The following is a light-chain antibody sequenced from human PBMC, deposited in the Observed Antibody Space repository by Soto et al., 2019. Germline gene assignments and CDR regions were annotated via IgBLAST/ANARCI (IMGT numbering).Light chain of an antibody. V-gene: IGLV3-21*02. CDR3: QVWESTRDRVG. CDR2: DDS. CDR1: NIGSRS. Sequence: SYALTQPPSVSVAPGQTASISCGENNIGSRSVHWYQQKPGQAPVLDVHDDSDRPSGIPERFSGSNSGNTATLTISRVEAGDEADYYCQVWESTRDRVGVGTWTKVTVL. J-gene: IGLJ1*01.